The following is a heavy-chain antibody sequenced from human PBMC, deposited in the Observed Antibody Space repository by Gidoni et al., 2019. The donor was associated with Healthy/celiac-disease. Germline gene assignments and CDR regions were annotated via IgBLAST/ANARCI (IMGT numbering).Heavy chain of an antibody. CDR3: AKDGGYCSGGSCYSGGGFDY. D-gene: IGHD2-15*01. V-gene: IGHV3-23*04. CDR1: GFTFSSHA. J-gene: IGHJ4*02. Sequence: EVQLVESGGGLVQPGGSLRLSCAASGFTFSSHAMSWVRQAPGKGLEWVSAISGSGGSTYYADSVKGRFTISRDNSKNTLYLQMNSLRAEDTAVYYCAKDGGYCSGGSCYSGGGFDYWGQGTLDTVSS. CDR2: ISGSGGST.